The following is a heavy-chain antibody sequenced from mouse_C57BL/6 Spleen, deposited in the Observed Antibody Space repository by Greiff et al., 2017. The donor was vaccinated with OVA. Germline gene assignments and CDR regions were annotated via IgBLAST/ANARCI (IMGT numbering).Heavy chain of an antibody. CDR1: GYTFTSYW. V-gene: IGHV1-55*01. D-gene: IGHD1-1*01. CDR3: ARLHYGSSYWYFDV. CDR2: IYPGSGRT. Sequence: QVQLQQPGAELVKPGASVKMSCKASGYTFTSYWITWVKQRPGQGLEWIGDIYPGSGRTNYNEKFKSKATLTVDTSSSTAYMQLSSLTSEDSAVYYCARLHYGSSYWYFDVWGTGTTVTVSS. J-gene: IGHJ1*03.